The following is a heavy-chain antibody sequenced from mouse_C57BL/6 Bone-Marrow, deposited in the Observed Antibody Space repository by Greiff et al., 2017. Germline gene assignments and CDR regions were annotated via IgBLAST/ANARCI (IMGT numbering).Heavy chain of an antibody. J-gene: IGHJ2*01. CDR2: IYPSDSET. CDR1: GYTFTSYW. Sequence: VKLQQPGAELVRPGSSVKLSCKASGYTFTSYWMDWVKQRPGQGLEWIGNIYPSDSETHYNQKFKDKATLTVDKSSSTAYMQLSSLTSEDSAVYYCARRRIFVFDYWGQGTTLTVSS. CDR3: ARRRIFVFDY. V-gene: IGHV1-61*01.